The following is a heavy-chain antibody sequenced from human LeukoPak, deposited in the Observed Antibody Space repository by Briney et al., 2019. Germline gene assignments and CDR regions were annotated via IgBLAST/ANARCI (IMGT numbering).Heavy chain of an antibody. Sequence: SETLSLTCTVSGYSISSGYYWGWIRQPPGKGLEWIGSIYHSGSTYYNPSLKSRVTISVDTSKNQCSLKLSAVTAADTAVYYCAREEVGATHYWGQGTLVTVSS. V-gene: IGHV4-38-2*02. D-gene: IGHD1-26*01. CDR2: IYHSGST. CDR3: AREEVGATHY. CDR1: GYSISSGYY. J-gene: IGHJ4*02.